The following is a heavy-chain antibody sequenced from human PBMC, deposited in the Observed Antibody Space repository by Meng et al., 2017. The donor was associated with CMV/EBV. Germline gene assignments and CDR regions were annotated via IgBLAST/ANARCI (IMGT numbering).Heavy chain of an antibody. J-gene: IGHJ5*02. CDR2: INHSGST. Sequence: SETLSLTCAVYGGSFSGYYWSWIRQPPGKGLEWIGEINHSGSTNYNPSLKSRVTISVDTSKNQFSLKLSSVTAADTAVCYCARGITTLGWFDPWGQGTLVTVSS. CDR3: ARGITTLGWFDP. V-gene: IGHV4-34*01. CDR1: GGSFSGYY. D-gene: IGHD3-10*02.